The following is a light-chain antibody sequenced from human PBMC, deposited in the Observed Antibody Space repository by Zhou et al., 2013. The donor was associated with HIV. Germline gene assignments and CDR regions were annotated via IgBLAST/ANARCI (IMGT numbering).Light chain of an antibody. V-gene: IGKV3D-20*02. CDR2: DAS. Sequence: DIVLTQSPGTLSLSPGERATLSCRASQAVSSNLAWYRQKPGQAPRLLIYDASRRATGIPDRFSGFGSGTDFTLTISRLEAEDFAVYYCQQRNSWPLTFGGGTKVEIK. J-gene: IGKJ4*01. CDR1: QAVSSN. CDR3: QQRNSWPLT.